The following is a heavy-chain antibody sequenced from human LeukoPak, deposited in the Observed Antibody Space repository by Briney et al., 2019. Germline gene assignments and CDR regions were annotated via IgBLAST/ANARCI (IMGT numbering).Heavy chain of an antibody. CDR1: GFNLNSYM. V-gene: IGHV3-21*04. J-gene: IGHJ5*02. Sequence: PGGSQRLSCAASGFNLNSYMLNWVRQAPGKGLEWVSSISSTGSYIYYADSVKGRFTISRDNSKNTLYLQMNSLRAEDTAVYYCAKDKWFDPWGQGTLVTVSS. CDR2: ISSTGSYI. CDR3: AKDKWFDP.